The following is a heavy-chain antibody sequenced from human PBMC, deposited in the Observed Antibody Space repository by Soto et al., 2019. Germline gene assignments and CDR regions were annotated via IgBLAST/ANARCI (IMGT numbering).Heavy chain of an antibody. J-gene: IGHJ6*02. CDR3: VRNWRYYGGDYYYGMDA. CDR2: IYWDDDE. CDR1: GFSLNTGGVG. Sequence: ITLKESGPTLVKPTQTLTLTCTFSGFSLNTGGVGVGWVRQPRGKAMEWLALIYWDDDERYRPSLRSRLNIPKYPINTQVVLTMATMDPEDTATYYCVRNWRYYGGDYYYGMDAWGQGPTVTVSS. V-gene: IGHV2-5*02. D-gene: IGHD3-10*01.